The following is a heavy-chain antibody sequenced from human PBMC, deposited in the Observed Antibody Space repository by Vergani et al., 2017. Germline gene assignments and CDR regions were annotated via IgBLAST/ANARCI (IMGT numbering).Heavy chain of an antibody. CDR2: IWYDGSNK. CDR1: GFSLSSHA. D-gene: IGHD6-13*01. Sequence: QVQLAESGGGRVQPGRSLRLSCAASGFSLSSHAIHWVRQAPGKGLEWVAVIWYDGSNKYYADSVKGRFTNSRDKCKNTLYLQMNSLRAEDTAVYYCARENGIAAAGYYIYYMDGGGKGTTVTVSS. J-gene: IGHJ6*03. CDR3: ARENGIAAAGYYIYYMDG. V-gene: IGHV3-33*08.